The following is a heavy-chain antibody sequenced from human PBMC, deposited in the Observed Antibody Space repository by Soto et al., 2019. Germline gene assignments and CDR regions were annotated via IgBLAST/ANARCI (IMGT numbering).Heavy chain of an antibody. CDR2: IYYSGGT. V-gene: IGHV4-39*01. J-gene: IGHJ4*02. Sequence: PSQPMPVPWSVSEGNSTDSSCYWIRKSQPPGKGLEWIGIIYYSGGTYYNPSLKSRVTISVNTSKSQFSLNLNSVTAADTAVYSCARGYDILPGRLDYWGPAILVTVSS. CDR3: ARGYDILPGRLDY. D-gene: IGHD3-9*01. CDR1: EGNSTDSSCY.